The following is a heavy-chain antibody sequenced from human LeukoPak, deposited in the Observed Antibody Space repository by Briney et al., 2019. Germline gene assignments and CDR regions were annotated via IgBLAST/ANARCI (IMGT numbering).Heavy chain of an antibody. CDR1: GGSISSSSYF. CDR3: ARHSTIQLWPGAFDY. J-gene: IGHJ4*02. Sequence: PSETLSLTCTVSGGSISSSSYFWGWIRQPPGKGLEWIGSIYYSGITYYNPSLKGRVTISVDTSKNQFSLKLSSVTAADTAVYYCARHSTIQLWPGAFDYWGQGTLVTVSS. V-gene: IGHV4-39*01. D-gene: IGHD1-1*01. CDR2: IYYSGIT.